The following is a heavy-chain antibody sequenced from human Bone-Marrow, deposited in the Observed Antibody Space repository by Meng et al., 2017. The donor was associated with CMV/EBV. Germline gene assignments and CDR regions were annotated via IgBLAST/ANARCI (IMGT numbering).Heavy chain of an antibody. D-gene: IGHD5-12*01. CDR2: IYSGGST. V-gene: IGHV3-53*01. Sequence: GESLKISCAASGFTFSSSYLSWVRQAPGKGLEWVSVIYSGGSTYYADSVKGRFTISRDNSKNTLYLQMNSLRDEDTAVYYCARDQPYSGYDMPQGPYYYYYGMDVWGQGTTVTVSS. CDR1: GFTFSSSY. CDR3: ARDQPYSGYDMPQGPYYYYYGMDV. J-gene: IGHJ6*02.